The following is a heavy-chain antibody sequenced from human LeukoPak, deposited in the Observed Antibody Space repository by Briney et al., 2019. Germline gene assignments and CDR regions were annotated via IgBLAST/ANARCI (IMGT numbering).Heavy chain of an antibody. J-gene: IGHJ3*02. CDR1: GGSISSSY. V-gene: IGHV4-59*12. Sequence: PSETLSLACTVSGGSISSSYWSWIRQPPGKGLEWIGYVYYSGSTNYNLSLKSRVIISLDKSRNQFSLMLSSVTAADTALYYCARVGGSVVIPPHGFDIWGQGTMVTVSS. CDR2: VYYSGST. D-gene: IGHD3-22*01. CDR3: ARVGGSVVIPPHGFDI.